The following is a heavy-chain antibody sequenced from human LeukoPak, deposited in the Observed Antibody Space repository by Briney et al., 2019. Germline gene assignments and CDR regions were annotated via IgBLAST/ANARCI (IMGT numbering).Heavy chain of an antibody. CDR2: ISHGSSYI. J-gene: IGHJ4*02. D-gene: IGHD1-1*01. Sequence: GGSLRLSCAASGFTFGSYSMNWVRQAPGKGLEWVSSISHGSSYIYYADSVKGRFTISRDNAENSLYLQMNSLRAEGTAVYYCARGPKYIASTGPHYFDYWGQGTLVTVSS. CDR3: ARGPKYIASTGPHYFDY. V-gene: IGHV3-21*01. CDR1: GFTFGSYS.